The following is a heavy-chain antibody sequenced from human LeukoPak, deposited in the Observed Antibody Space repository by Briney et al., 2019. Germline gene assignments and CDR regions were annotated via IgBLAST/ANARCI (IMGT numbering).Heavy chain of an antibody. V-gene: IGHV1-69*06. D-gene: IGHD3/OR15-3a*01. CDR3: ARGRDWAATWTYFDY. CDR2: IIPIFGTA. J-gene: IGHJ4*02. CDR1: GGTFSSYA. Sequence: SVKVSCKASGGTFSSYAISWVRQAPGQGLEWMGGIIPIFGTANYAQKFQGRVTITADKSTSTAYMELSSLRSEDTAVYYCARGRDWAATWTYFDYWGQGTLVTVSS.